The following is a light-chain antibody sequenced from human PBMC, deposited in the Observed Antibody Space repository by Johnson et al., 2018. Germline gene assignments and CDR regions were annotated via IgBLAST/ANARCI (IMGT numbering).Light chain of an antibody. V-gene: IGLV1-51*02. J-gene: IGLJ1*01. CDR1: SSNIGNNY. CDR2: ENN. Sequence: QSVLTQPPSVSAAPGQKVTISCSGSSSNIGNNYVSWYQQLPGTAPKLLIYENNKRPSGIPDRFSGSKSGTSATLGITGLQTGDEADYYCGTWDSSLSAGNGFGTRAKVPVL. CDR3: GTWDSSLSAGNG.